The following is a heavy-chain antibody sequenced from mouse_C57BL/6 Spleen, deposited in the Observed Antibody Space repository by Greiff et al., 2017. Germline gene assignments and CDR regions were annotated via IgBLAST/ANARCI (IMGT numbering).Heavy chain of an antibody. CDR1: GYAFSSSW. CDR3: ARSHYGYDDAWFAY. Sequence: VQLQQSGPELVKPGASVKISCKASGYAFSSSWMNWVKQRPGKGLEWIGRIYPGDGDPNYNGKLKGKATLTADKSSSTAYMQLSSLTSEDSAVYFCARSHYGYDDAWFAYWGQGTLVTVSA. CDR2: IYPGDGDP. D-gene: IGHD2-2*01. J-gene: IGHJ3*01. V-gene: IGHV1-82*01.